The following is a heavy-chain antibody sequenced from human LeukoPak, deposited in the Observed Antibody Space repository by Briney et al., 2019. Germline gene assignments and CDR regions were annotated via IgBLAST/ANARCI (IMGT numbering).Heavy chain of an antibody. D-gene: IGHD1-26*01. CDR3: ARGNSGSYWGIDY. CDR2: INHSGST. Sequence: PSETLSLTCAVYGGSFSGYYWSWIRQPPGKGLEWIGEINHSGSTNYNPSLKSRVTISVDTSKNQFSLKLSSVTAADTALYYCARGNSGSYWGIDYWGQGTLVTVSS. CDR1: GGSFSGYY. J-gene: IGHJ4*02. V-gene: IGHV4-34*01.